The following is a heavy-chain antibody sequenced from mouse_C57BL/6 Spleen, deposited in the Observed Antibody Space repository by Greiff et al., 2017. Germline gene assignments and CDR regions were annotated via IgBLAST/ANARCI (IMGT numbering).Heavy chain of an antibody. D-gene: IGHD1-1*01. J-gene: IGHJ3*01. Sequence: EVHLVESGPGMVKPSQSLSLTCTVTGYSITSGYDWHWIRHFPGNKLEWMGYISYSGSTNYNPSLKSRISITHDTSKNHFFLKLNSVTTEDTATYYCARDTGSWFAYWGQGTLVTVSA. V-gene: IGHV3-1*01. CDR3: ARDTGSWFAY. CDR2: ISYSGST. CDR1: GYSITSGYD.